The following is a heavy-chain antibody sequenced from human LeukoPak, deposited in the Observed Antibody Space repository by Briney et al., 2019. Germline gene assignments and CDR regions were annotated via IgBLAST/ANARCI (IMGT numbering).Heavy chain of an antibody. CDR3: ARRRLRYFDWLEGDYYYYYMDV. D-gene: IGHD3-9*01. CDR2: INHSGST. CDR1: GYSIKSGYY. Sequence: SETLSLTCTVSGYSIKSGYYWGWIRQPPGKGLEWIGEINHSGSTNYNPSLKSRVTISVDTSKNQFSLKLSSVTAADTAVYYCARRRLRYFDWLEGDYYYYYMDVWGKGTTVTISS. V-gene: IGHV4-38-2*02. J-gene: IGHJ6*03.